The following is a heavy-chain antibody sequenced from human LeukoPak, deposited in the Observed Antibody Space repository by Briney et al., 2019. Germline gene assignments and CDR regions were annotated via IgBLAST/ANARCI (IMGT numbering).Heavy chain of an antibody. Sequence: ASVKVSCKASGYSFNSQGMNWVRQAPGQGLEWMGGIIPIFGTANYAQKFQGRVTITADKSTSTAYMELSSLRSEDTAVYYCARESHIVVVTAIPGAFDIWGQGTMATVSS. D-gene: IGHD2-21*02. CDR3: ARESHIVVVTAIPGAFDI. J-gene: IGHJ3*02. CDR1: GYSFNSQG. CDR2: IIPIFGTA. V-gene: IGHV1-69*06.